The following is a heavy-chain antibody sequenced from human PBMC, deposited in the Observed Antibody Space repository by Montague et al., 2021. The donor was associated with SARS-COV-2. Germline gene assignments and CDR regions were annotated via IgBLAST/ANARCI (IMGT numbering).Heavy chain of an antibody. D-gene: IGHD2-2*01. Sequence: SETLSLACTVSGGSISSSSYYWGWIRQPPGKGLEWIGSIYYSESTYYNPSLKSRVTISVDTSKNQFSLKLSSVTAADTAVYYCASALGYCSSTSCYSVYGMDVWGQGTTVTVSS. J-gene: IGHJ6*02. CDR2: IYYSEST. V-gene: IGHV4-39*01. CDR3: ASALGYCSSTSCYSVYGMDV. CDR1: GGSISSSSYY.